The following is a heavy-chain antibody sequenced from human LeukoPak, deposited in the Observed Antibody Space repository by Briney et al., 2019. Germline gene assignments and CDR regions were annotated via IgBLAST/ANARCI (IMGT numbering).Heavy chain of an antibody. Sequence: GGSLRLSCAGSGFTFGSYSMSWVRQAPGKGLEWVSVISGSGDSTFYTDFVKGRFTISRDNSKNTLYLQMNSLRAEDTAIYYCAKAEGKNPTGGRWLDWGQGTLVAVSS. CDR3: AKAEGKNPTGGRWLD. D-gene: IGHD6-19*01. CDR2: ISGSGDST. J-gene: IGHJ4*02. CDR1: GFTFGSYS. V-gene: IGHV3-23*01.